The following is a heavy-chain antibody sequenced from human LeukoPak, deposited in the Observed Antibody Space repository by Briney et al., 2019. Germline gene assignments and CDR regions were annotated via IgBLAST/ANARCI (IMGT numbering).Heavy chain of an antibody. V-gene: IGHV3-21*01. CDR2: ISSSSSYI. CDR3: ARVIRSSWLSFDY. J-gene: IGHJ4*02. D-gene: IGHD6-13*01. CDR1: GFTFSSYS. Sequence: GGSLRLSCAASGFTFSSYSVNWVRQAPGKGLEWVSSISSSSSYIYYADSVKGRFTISRDNAKNSLYLQMNSLRAEDTAVYYCARVIRSSWLSFDYWGQGTLVTVSS.